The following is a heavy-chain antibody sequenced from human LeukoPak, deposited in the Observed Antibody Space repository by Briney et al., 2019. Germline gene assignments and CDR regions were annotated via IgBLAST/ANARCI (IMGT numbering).Heavy chain of an antibody. CDR3: ARLRSGQWPHYYYYGMDV. V-gene: IGHV4-31*03. CDR1: GGSISSGDYY. Sequence: SPTLSLTSTVSGGSISSGDYYWSWIRQHPGKGREWIGFIYYSGSTYYNPSLKSRVTISVDTSKNQFSLKLSSVTAADMAVYYCARLRSGQWPHYYYYGMDVWGQGTTVTVSS. CDR2: IYYSGST. J-gene: IGHJ6*02. D-gene: IGHD6-19*01.